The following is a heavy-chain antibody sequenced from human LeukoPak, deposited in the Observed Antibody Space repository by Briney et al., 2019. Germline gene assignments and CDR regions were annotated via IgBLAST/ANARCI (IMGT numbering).Heavy chain of an antibody. CDR1: GGSISSYY. V-gene: IGHV4-4*09. Sequence: SETLSLTCTVSGGSISSYYWSWIRQPPGKGLEWIEYIYTSGSTNYNPSLKSRVTISVDTSKNQFSLKLSSVTAADTAVYYCARNLWFGELSYDYWGQGTLVTVSS. D-gene: IGHD3-10*01. CDR3: ARNLWFGELSYDY. CDR2: IYTSGST. J-gene: IGHJ4*02.